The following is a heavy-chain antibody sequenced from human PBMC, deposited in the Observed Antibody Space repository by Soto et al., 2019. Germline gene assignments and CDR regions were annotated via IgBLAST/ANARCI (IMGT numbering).Heavy chain of an antibody. CDR3: ARVHKAYSSGWFPSQAFDY. CDR1: GFTFSSYG. Sequence: QVQLVESGGGVVQPGRSLRLSCAASGFTFSSYGMHWVRQAPGKGLEWVAVIWYDGSNKYYADSVKGRFTISRDNSKNTLYLQMNSLRAGDTAVYYCARVHKAYSSGWFPSQAFDYWGQGTLVTVSS. J-gene: IGHJ4*02. V-gene: IGHV3-33*01. CDR2: IWYDGSNK. D-gene: IGHD6-19*01.